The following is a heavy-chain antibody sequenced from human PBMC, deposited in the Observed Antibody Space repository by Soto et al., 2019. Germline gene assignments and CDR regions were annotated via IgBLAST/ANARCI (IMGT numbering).Heavy chain of an antibody. V-gene: IGHV1-18*01. CDR2: ISGYDGHT. D-gene: IGHD3-16*01. CDR3: AREGEIPYYYYCLDV. J-gene: IGHJ6*02. CDR1: GYTFTTYG. Sequence: QVQLVQSGAEVRKPGASVKVSCKASGYTFTTYGISLVRQSPGQGLEWMGWISGYDGHTKYAQKFQGRIIMTTDTSKSTDYMDLRSLRSDDTAVYYVAREGEIPYYYYCLDVWGQGTTVTVSS.